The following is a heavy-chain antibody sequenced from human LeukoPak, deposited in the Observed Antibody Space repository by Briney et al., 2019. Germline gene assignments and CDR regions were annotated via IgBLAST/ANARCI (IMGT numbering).Heavy chain of an antibody. CDR2: IYHSGST. Sequence: SETLSLTCTVSGYSISSGYYWGWIRQPPGKGLEWIGSIYHSGSTYYNPSLKSRVTISVDTSKNQFSLKLSSVTAADTAVYYCARAFYGDYSPAFDYWGQGTLVTVSS. CDR3: ARAFYGDYSPAFDY. CDR1: GYSISSGYY. D-gene: IGHD4-17*01. V-gene: IGHV4-38-2*02. J-gene: IGHJ4*02.